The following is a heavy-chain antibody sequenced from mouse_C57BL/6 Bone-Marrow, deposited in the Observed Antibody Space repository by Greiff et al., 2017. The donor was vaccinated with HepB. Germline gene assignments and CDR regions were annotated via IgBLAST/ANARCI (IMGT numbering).Heavy chain of an antibody. J-gene: IGHJ3*01. V-gene: IGHV1-85*01. Sequence: VQLQQSGPELVKPGASVKLSCKASGYTFTSYDINWVKQRPGQGLEWIGWIYPRAGSTKYNEKFKGKSTLTVDTSSSTAYMELHSLTSEDSAGYFCARSRATYSNYVWFAYWGQGTLVTVSA. D-gene: IGHD2-5*01. CDR3: ARSRATYSNYVWFAY. CDR1: GYTFTSYD. CDR2: IYPRAGST.